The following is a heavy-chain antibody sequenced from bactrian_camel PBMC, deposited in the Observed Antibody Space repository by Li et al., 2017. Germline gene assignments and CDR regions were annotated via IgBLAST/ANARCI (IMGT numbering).Heavy chain of an antibody. J-gene: IGHJ4*01. V-gene: IGHV3S42*01. Sequence: VQLVESGGGLVQPGGSLRLSCAASGFTFNTWTMTWVRQAPGKALEEVSSIDSVGGSKTYAESVKGRFTISQIKSENTLYLQMNSLKTEDTGRYFCAVGWNTYCTGDYALYLASYWGQGTQVTVS. CDR1: GFTFNTWT. CDR3: AVGWNTYCTGDYALYLASY. D-gene: IGHD1*01. CDR2: IDSVGGSK.